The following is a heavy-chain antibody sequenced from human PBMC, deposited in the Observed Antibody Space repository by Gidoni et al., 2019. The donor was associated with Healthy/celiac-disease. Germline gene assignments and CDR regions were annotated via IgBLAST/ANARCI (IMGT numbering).Heavy chain of an antibody. CDR2: ISSSSSYI. Sequence: EVQLLESGGGLVKPGGSLRPSCAAFGLPFSSYSMNWVRQAPGKGLEWVSSISSSSSYIYYADSVKGRFTISRDNAKNSLYLQMNSLRAEDTAVYYCAGDLRYNWNDATFDYWGQGTLVTVSS. CDR1: GLPFSSYS. D-gene: IGHD1-20*01. CDR3: AGDLRYNWNDATFDY. J-gene: IGHJ4*02. V-gene: IGHV3-21*01.